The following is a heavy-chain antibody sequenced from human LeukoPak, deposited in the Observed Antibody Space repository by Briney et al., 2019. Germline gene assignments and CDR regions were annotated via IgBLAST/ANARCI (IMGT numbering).Heavy chain of an antibody. CDR3: ARGRRGTGTTRYYYFDY. J-gene: IGHJ4*02. CDR1: GYTFTGYY. D-gene: IGHD1-7*01. V-gene: IGHV1-2*02. CDR2: INPNSGGT. Sequence: ASVKVSCKASGYTFTGYYMHWVRQAPGQGLEWMGWINPNSGGTNYAQKFQGRVTMTRDTSISTAYMELSRLRFDDTAVYYCARGRRGTGTTRYYYFDYWGQGTLVTVSS.